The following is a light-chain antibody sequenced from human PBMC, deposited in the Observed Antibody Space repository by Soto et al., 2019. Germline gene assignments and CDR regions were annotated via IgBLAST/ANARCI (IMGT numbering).Light chain of an antibody. CDR2: EVS. J-gene: IGLJ1*01. CDR3: SSYAGSNNWN. Sequence: QSVLTQPPSASGSPGQSVTICCAGTSSDVGGYNYVSWYQQHPGKAPKLMIYEVSKRPSGVPDRFSGSKSGNTASLTVSGLQAEDEADYYCSSYAGSNNWNFGTGTKLTVL. CDR1: SSDVGGYNY. V-gene: IGLV2-8*01.